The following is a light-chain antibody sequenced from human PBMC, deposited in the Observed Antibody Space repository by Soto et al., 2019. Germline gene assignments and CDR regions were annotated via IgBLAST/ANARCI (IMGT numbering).Light chain of an antibody. Sequence: QSALTQPASVSGSPGQSITISCTGTGSDIGGYDFVSWYQQHPGKAPKVIIYDVSNRPSGISNRFSGSKSGSTASLTISGLQADDEADYYCSSYTGSSAPYVLGTGTKLTVL. J-gene: IGLJ1*01. V-gene: IGLV2-14*03. CDR1: GSDIGGYDF. CDR3: SSYTGSSAPYV. CDR2: DVS.